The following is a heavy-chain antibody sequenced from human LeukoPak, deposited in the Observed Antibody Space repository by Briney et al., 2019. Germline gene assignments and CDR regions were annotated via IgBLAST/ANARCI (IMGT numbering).Heavy chain of an antibody. D-gene: IGHD3-3*01. J-gene: IGHJ6*03. CDR2: INQDGSEK. Sequence: GGSLRLSCAASGFTFRSYGMNWVRQAPGKGLEWVANINQDGSEKYYVDSVKGRLTISRDNAKNSLYLQMNSLRAEDTAVYYCARDQGFSYYYYYMDVWGKGTTVTVSS. CDR3: ARDQGFSYYYYYMDV. CDR1: GFTFRSYG. V-gene: IGHV3-7*01.